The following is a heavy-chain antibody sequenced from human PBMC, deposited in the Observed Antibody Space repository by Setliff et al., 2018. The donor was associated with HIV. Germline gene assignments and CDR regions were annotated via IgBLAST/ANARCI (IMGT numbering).Heavy chain of an antibody. J-gene: IGHJ5*02. V-gene: IGHV4-4*07. CDR1: GGSISSYY. D-gene: IGHD6-19*01. Sequence: SETLSLTCTVSGGSISSYYWSWIRQPAGRGLEWIGHIYISGSTNYNPSFYSRVTMSVDTSKNQFSLRLTSVTAADTAMYHCARDRSSGWSKDWFDTWGQGILVTVS. CDR3: ARDRSSGWSKDWFDT. CDR2: IYISGST.